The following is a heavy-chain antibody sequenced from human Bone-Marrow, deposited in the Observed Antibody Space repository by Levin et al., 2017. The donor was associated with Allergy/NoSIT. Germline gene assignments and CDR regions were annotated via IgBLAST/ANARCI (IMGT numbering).Heavy chain of an antibody. J-gene: IGHJ4*02. V-gene: IGHV3-15*07. D-gene: IGHD6-6*01. CDR1: GFTFNNAW. CDR2: IRSKTNGGTT. Sequence: LSLTCAASGFTFNNAWMNWVRQAPGKGLEWVARIRSKTNGGTTDYAAPVKGRFTISRDDSKDTLYLQMNSLKTEDTAAYYCTADFPIYRSSPGIDSWGQGTVVTVSS. CDR3: TADFPIYRSSPGIDS.